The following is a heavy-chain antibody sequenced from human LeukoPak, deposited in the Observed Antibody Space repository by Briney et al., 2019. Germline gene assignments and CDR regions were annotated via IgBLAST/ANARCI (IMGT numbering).Heavy chain of an antibody. CDR2: ISWNSDST. J-gene: IGHJ6*03. CDR1: GFIFDDYA. Sequence: PGRSLRLSCAASGFIFDDYAMHWVRQAPGKGLEWVSGISWNSDSTDYANSVKGRFTISRDNAKNSLYLQMNSLRTEDMALYYCAKGGGGRLIYYYYMDVWGKGTTVTVSS. CDR3: AKGGGGRLIYYYYMDV. D-gene: IGHD3-16*01. V-gene: IGHV3-9*03.